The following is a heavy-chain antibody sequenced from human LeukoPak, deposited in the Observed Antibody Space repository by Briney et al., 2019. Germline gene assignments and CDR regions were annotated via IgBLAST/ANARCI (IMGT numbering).Heavy chain of an antibody. CDR3: AKSGDSSGKYYFDY. J-gene: IGHJ4*02. CDR2: IGAGHDT. Sequence: GGSLRLSCVGSGFTFGDYDFHWVRQATGKGLEWVSAIGAGHDTYYLDSVKGRFTISRDNAKNSLYLQMNSLRAEDTAVYYCAKSGDSSGKYYFDYWGQGTLVTVSS. CDR1: GFTFGDYD. D-gene: IGHD3-22*01. V-gene: IGHV3-13*01.